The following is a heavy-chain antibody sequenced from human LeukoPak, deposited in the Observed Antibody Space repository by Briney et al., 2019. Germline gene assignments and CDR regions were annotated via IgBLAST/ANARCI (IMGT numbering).Heavy chain of an antibody. V-gene: IGHV3-48*02. CDR2: MTSSSSSI. CDR3: ARQIIHRGFDY. CDR1: GLTFNIAW. D-gene: IGHD3-10*01. J-gene: IGHJ4*02. Sequence: GGSLRLSCAASGLTFNIAWLSWVRQPPGKGLEWVSYMTSSSSSIYYADSVKGRFTMSRDNAKNSLYLQMNSLRDEDTAVYYCARQIIHRGFDYWGQGTLVTVSS.